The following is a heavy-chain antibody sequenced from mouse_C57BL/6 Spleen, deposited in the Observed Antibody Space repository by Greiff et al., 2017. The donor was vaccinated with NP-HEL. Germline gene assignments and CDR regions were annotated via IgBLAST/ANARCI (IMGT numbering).Heavy chain of an antibody. CDR3: ARSRYDYDAY. CDR1: GYAFTNYL. V-gene: IGHV1-54*01. D-gene: IGHD2-4*01. J-gene: IGHJ3*01. CDR2: INPGSGGT. Sequence: VKLMESGAELVRPGTSVKVSCKASGYAFTNYLIEWVKQRPGQGLEWIGVINPGSGGTNYNEKFKGKATLTADKSSSTAYMQLSSLTSEDSAVYFCARSRYDYDAYWGQGTLVTVSA.